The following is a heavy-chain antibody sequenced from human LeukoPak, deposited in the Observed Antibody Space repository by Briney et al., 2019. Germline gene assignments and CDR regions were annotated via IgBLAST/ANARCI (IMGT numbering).Heavy chain of an antibody. V-gene: IGHV3-11*04. CDR1: GFTFSDYY. J-gene: IGHJ3*02. CDR2: ISSSGSTI. CDR3: ARAGEGERWHIVVVIAPDAFDI. Sequence: PGGSLRLSCAASGFTFSDYYMSWIRQAPGKGLEWVSYISSSGSTIYYADSVKGRFTISRDNAKNSLYLQMNSLRAEDTAVYYCARAGEGERWHIVVVIAPDAFDIWGQGTMVTVSS. D-gene: IGHD2-21*01.